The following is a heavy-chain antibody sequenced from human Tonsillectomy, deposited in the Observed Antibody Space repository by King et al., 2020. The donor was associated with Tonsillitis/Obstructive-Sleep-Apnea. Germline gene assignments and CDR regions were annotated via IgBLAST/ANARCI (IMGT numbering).Heavy chain of an antibody. CDR3: ARRADYDFWSGYYPTYFDY. J-gene: IGHJ4*02. CDR1: GYSFTSYW. D-gene: IGHD3-3*01. Sequence: VQLVESGAEVKKPGESLKISCKGSGYSFTSYWIGWVRQMPGKGLEWMVIIYPGDSDTRYSPSFQGQVTISADKSISTAYLQWSSLKASDTAMYYCARRADYDFWSGYYPTYFDYWGQGTLVTVSS. V-gene: IGHV5-51*01. CDR2: IYPGDSDT.